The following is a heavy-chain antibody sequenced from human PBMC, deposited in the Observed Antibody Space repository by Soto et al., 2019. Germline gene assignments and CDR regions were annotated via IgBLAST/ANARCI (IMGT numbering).Heavy chain of an antibody. V-gene: IGHV3-33*01. D-gene: IGHD5-18*01. CDR2: IWYDGSNK. J-gene: IGHJ5*02. CDR3: ARAPGNSYGFHGFAP. CDR1: GFTFSSYG. Sequence: GGSLRLSCAASGFTFSSYGMHWVRQAPGKGLEWVAVIWYDGSNKYYADSVKGRFTISRDNSKNTLYLQMNSLRAEDTAVYYSARAPGNSYGFHGFAPWGQGTLVPVSS.